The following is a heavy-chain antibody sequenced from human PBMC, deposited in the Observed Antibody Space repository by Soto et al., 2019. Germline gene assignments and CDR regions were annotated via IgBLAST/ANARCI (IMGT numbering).Heavy chain of an antibody. J-gene: IGHJ4*02. D-gene: IGHD1-26*01. CDR3: ARVIIPYVMGATSY. CDR2: IWYDGSNK. CDR1: GFTFSSYG. V-gene: IGHV3-33*01. Sequence: QVQLVESGGGVVQPGRSLRLSCAASGFTFSSYGMHWVRQAPGKGLEWVAVIWYDGSNKYYADSVKGRFTISRDNSKNTLYLQMNSLRAEDTAVYYCARVIIPYVMGATSYWGQGTLVTVSS.